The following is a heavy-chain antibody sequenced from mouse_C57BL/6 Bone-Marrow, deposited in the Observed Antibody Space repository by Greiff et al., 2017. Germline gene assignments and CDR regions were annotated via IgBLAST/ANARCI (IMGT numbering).Heavy chain of an antibody. CDR1: GFNIKDDY. Sequence: EVQLQQSGAELVRPGASVKLSCTASGFNIKDDYMHWVKQRPEQGLEWIGWIDPENGDTEYASKFQGKATITLDTSSNTAYLQLSSLTSEDTADYYSTTPSSLDYWGQGTTLTVSS. V-gene: IGHV14-4*01. CDR2: IDPENGDT. D-gene: IGHD1-1*01. J-gene: IGHJ2*01. CDR3: TTPSSLDY.